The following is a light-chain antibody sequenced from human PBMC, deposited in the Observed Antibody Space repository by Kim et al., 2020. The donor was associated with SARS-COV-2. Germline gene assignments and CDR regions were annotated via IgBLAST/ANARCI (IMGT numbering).Light chain of an antibody. J-gene: IGKJ2*01. Sequence: SASVGDRVTITCRASQTIGTSLAWFQQKSGKAPKVLIYRASSLESGVPSRFSGSGSGTEFTLTISSLQPDDFATYYCHQYYSLSTFGQGTKLEI. CDR2: RAS. CDR1: QTIGTS. CDR3: HQYYSLST. V-gene: IGKV1-5*03.